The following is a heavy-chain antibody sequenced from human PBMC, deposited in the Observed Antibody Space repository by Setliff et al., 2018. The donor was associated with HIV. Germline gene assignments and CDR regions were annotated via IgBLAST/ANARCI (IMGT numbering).Heavy chain of an antibody. CDR2: INPSGGST. J-gene: IGHJ3*02. CDR3: TRAFPPMIPAAFDI. Sequence: ASVKVSCKASGYTFTDYHMHWVRQAPGQGLEWMGIINPSGGSTSYALKFQDRVTMTRDTSRSIVYMELSSLLSEDTAVYFCTRAFPPMIPAAFDIWGLGTLVTVSS. CDR1: GYTFTDYH. V-gene: IGHV1-46*01. D-gene: IGHD3-16*01.